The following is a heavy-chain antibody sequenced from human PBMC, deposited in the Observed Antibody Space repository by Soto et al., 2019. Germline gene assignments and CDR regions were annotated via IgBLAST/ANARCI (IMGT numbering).Heavy chain of an antibody. Sequence: GGSLSLSCTASGFTFGDYAMSWFRQAPGKGLEWVGFIRSKAYGGTTEYAASVKGRFTISRDDSKSIAYLQMNSLKTEDTAVYYCTRDPYCYGYSVGYYYYMDFRGKGTSVTVSS. J-gene: IGHJ6*03. CDR1: GFTFGDYA. V-gene: IGHV3-49*03. CDR3: TRDPYCYGYSVGYYYYMDF. D-gene: IGHD5-18*01. CDR2: IRSKAYGGTT.